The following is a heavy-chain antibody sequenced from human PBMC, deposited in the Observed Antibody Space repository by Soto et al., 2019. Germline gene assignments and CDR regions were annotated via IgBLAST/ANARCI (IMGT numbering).Heavy chain of an antibody. D-gene: IGHD3-22*01. CDR3: ARECYYDSSGYGSYACDI. J-gene: IGHJ3*02. CDR2: IIPIFGTA. CDR1: GGTFSSYA. V-gene: IGHV1-69*01. Sequence: QVQLVQSGAEVKKPGSSVKVSCKASGGTFSSYAISWVRQAPGQGLEWMGGIIPIFGTANYAQKFQGRVTITADESTSTAYMDLSSLRSEDTAVYYCARECYYDSSGYGSYACDICGQGTMVTVAS.